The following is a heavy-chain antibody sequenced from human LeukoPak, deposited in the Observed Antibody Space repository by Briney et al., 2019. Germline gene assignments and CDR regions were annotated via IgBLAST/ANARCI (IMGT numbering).Heavy chain of an antibody. CDR3: ARDVGPDGLLL. D-gene: IGHD2-15*01. CDR2: IYYSGST. J-gene: IGHJ4*02. V-gene: IGHV4-59*01. CDR1: GGSISSYY. Sequence: SETLSLTCTVSGGSISSYYWSWIRQPPGNGLEWIGYIYYSGSTNYNPSLKSRVTISVDTSKNQFSLKLSSVTAADTAVYYCARDVGPDGLLLWGQGTLVTVSS.